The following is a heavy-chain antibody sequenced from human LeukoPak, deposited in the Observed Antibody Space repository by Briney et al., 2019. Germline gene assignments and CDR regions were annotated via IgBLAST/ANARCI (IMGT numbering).Heavy chain of an antibody. V-gene: IGHV4-34*01. CDR3: ARVVVGGARSYYYYYYMDV. Sequence: PGGSLRLSCAASGFTFSSYAMSWVRQPPGKGLEWIGEINHSGSTNYNPSLKSRVTISVDTSKNQFSLKLSSVTAADTAVYYCARVVVGGARSYYYYYYMDVWGKGTTVTVSS. CDR1: GFTFSSYA. CDR2: INHSGST. J-gene: IGHJ6*03. D-gene: IGHD3-16*01.